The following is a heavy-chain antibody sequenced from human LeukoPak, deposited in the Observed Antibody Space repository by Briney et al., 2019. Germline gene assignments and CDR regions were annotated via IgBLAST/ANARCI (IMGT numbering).Heavy chain of an antibody. J-gene: IGHJ6*02. CDR2: IYSGGTT. Sequence: SETLSLTCTVSGGSISGSSWSWIRQPAGKGLEWIGRIYSGGTTNYNPSLKSRVTISVDTSKNQFSLKLSSVTAADTAVYYCARGAAAGTGYYYYGMDVWGQGTTVTVSS. CDR3: ARGAAAGTGYYYYGMDV. V-gene: IGHV4-4*07. CDR1: GGSISGSS. D-gene: IGHD6-13*01.